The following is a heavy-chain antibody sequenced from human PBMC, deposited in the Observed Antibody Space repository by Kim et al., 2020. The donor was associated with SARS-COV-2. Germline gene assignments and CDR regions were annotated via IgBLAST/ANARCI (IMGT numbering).Heavy chain of an antibody. V-gene: IGHV4-59*01. Sequence: SETLSLTCTVSGGSISSYYWSWIRQPPGKGLEWIGYIYYSGSTNYNPSLKSRVTISVDTSKNQFSLKLSSVTAADTAVYYCARYGAYSGYDFSLKGYFDYWGQGTLVTVSS. D-gene: IGHD5-12*01. J-gene: IGHJ4*02. CDR2: IYYSGST. CDR3: ARYGAYSGYDFSLKGYFDY. CDR1: GGSISSYY.